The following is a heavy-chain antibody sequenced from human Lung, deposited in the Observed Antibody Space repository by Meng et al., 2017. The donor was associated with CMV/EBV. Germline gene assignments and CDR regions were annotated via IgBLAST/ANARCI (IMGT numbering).Heavy chain of an antibody. CDR3: AKERFSSSWYEGRDFDY. V-gene: IGHV3-7*01. J-gene: IGHJ4*02. CDR2: IKQDGSKK. D-gene: IGHD6-13*01. CDR1: GFTFSGYW. Sequence: ESXKISXAASGFTFSGYWMSWVRQAPGKGLEWVADIKQDGSKKYYVDSVKGRFTISRDNAKNSLYLQMNSLRAEDTAVYYCAKERFSSSWYEGRDFDYWGQGTXVTVSS.